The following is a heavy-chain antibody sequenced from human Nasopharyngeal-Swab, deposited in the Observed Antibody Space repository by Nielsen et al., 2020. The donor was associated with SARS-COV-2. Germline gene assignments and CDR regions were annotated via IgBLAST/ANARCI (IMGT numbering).Heavy chain of an antibody. Sequence: ASVQVSCKVSGYTLPELSMHWVRQAPAKGLEWMGGFDPEDGETIYAQKFQGRVTMTEDTSTDTAYMELSSLRSEDTAVYYCATGPAAGKGGWFDPWGQGTLVTVSS. CDR3: ATGPAAGKGGWFDP. CDR2: FDPEDGET. J-gene: IGHJ5*02. CDR1: GYTLPELS. V-gene: IGHV1-24*01. D-gene: IGHD6-13*01.